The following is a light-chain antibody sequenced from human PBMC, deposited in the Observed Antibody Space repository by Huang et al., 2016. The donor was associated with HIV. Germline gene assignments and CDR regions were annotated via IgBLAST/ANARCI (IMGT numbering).Light chain of an antibody. CDR1: QSVSSN. V-gene: IGKV3-15*01. CDR2: GAT. Sequence: EIVMPQSPATLSVSPGERATLSCWASQSVSSNLGWYQQQPGQAPRLLIYGATTRATGIPAWFIGSGSATEFTLTISSLQSEDFAVYYCQQYNKWPRTFGQGTKVEIK. CDR3: QQYNKWPRT. J-gene: IGKJ1*01.